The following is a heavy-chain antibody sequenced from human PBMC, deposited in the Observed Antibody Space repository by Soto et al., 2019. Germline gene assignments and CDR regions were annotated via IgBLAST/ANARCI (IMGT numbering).Heavy chain of an antibody. Sequence: GGSLRLSCAASGFTFSSYGMHWVRQAPGKGLEWVAVISYDGSNKYYADSVKGRFTISRDNSKNTLYLQMNSLRAEDTVVYYCAKRPSLGYWGQGTLVTVSS. CDR2: ISYDGSNK. D-gene: IGHD3-16*01. CDR1: GFTFSSYG. V-gene: IGHV3-30*18. CDR3: AKRPSLGY. J-gene: IGHJ4*02.